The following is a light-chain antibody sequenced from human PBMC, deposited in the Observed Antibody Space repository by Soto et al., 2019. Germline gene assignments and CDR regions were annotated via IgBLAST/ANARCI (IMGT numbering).Light chain of an antibody. Sequence: QSALTQPPSASGSPGQSVTISCTEVTGIDRYVSWYQQRPGKAPKLVIYAVNQRPSGVPDRFSGSRSGNTASLTVSGLQAEDEADYYCSSYGGPKNVVFGGGTKVTVL. V-gene: IGLV2-8*01. CDR3: SSYGGPKNVV. CDR2: AVN. CDR1: TGIDRY. J-gene: IGLJ2*01.